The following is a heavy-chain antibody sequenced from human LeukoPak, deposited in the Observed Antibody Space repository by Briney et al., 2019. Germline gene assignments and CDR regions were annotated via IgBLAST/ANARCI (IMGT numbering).Heavy chain of an antibody. Sequence: SETLSLTCAVYGGSFSGYYWSWIRQPPGKGLEWIGEINHSGSTNYNPSLKSRVTISVDTSKNQFSLKLSSVTAADSAVYCCARRKITMVRGAIDYWGQGTLVTVSS. CDR3: ARRKITMVRGAIDY. J-gene: IGHJ4*02. D-gene: IGHD3-10*01. V-gene: IGHV4-34*01. CDR2: INHSGST. CDR1: GGSFSGYY.